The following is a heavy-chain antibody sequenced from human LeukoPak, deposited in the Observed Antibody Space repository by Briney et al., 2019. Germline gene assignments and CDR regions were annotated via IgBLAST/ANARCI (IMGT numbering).Heavy chain of an antibody. CDR2: INGGNSDT. CDR3: AKDLLRWAFDY. CDR1: GFTMSNNA. J-gene: IGHJ4*02. D-gene: IGHD2-15*01. Sequence: GGSLRLSCAASGFTMSNNAMSWVRQAPGKGLEWVSAINGGNSDTNYAESVKGRFTISRDNSRNTLYLQMNSLRAEDTAVYYCAKDLLRWAFDYWGQGTLVTVSS. V-gene: IGHV3-23*01.